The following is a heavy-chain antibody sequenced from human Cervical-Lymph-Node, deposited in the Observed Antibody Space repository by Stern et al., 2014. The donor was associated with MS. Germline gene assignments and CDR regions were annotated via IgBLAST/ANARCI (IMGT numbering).Heavy chain of an antibody. Sequence: VQLVESGAEVKKPGSSVKVSCRASGGTFGSFAVHWVRQAPGQGLEWMGGIIPIFGTANAAQRFQGRVTITADESTTTAYMELNSLTSDDTAVYFCTREAIGHSGTFDFWGQGTLVTVSS. CDR1: GGTFGSFA. CDR2: IIPIFGTA. J-gene: IGHJ4*02. CDR3: TREAIGHSGTFDF. V-gene: IGHV1-69*01. D-gene: IGHD5-12*01.